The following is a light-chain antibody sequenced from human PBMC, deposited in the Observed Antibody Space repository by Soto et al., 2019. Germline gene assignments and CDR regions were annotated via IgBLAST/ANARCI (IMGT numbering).Light chain of an antibody. J-gene: IGKJ3*01. CDR2: GAS. CDR3: QQYNNWPPVT. CDR1: QSVSSSY. Sequence: EVVLTQSPGSLSLSPGDRATLSCRASQSVSSSYLAWYQQKPGQAPRLLIYGASSRATGIPARFSGSGSGTEFTLTISSLQSEDFAVYFCQQYNNWPPVTFGPGTKVDIK. V-gene: IGKV3D-15*01.